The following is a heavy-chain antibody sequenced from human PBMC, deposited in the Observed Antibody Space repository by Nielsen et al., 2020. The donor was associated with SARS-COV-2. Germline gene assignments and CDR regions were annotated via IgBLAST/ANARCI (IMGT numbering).Heavy chain of an antibody. Sequence: GESLNLPCAASGFTFRSYAMSWVRQAPGKGLEWVSAISSGGDDTFYADSVKGRFNNSRGNSKNTLYLQMNGLRADDTAVYYCAKFRMWFYFDSWGQGTLVTFTS. CDR2: ISSGGDDT. V-gene: IGHV3-23*01. D-gene: IGHD2-21*01. CDR1: GFTFRSYA. J-gene: IGHJ4*02. CDR3: AKFRMWFYFDS.